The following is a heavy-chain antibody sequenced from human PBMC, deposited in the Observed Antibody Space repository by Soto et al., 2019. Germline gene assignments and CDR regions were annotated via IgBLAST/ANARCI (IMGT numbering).Heavy chain of an antibody. CDR3: ARKSSRSSWFDP. CDR1: GYTFFTYG. J-gene: IGHJ5*02. Sequence: QVQLVQSGAEVKKPGASVKVSCKASGYTFFTYGITWVRQAPGQGLEWMGWISTYDGNTAYAQKLQGRVTMTTDTATRTAYMELRSLRSDDTAVYYCARKSSRSSWFDPWGQGTLVTVSS. CDR2: ISTYDGNT. D-gene: IGHD6-6*01. V-gene: IGHV1-18*01.